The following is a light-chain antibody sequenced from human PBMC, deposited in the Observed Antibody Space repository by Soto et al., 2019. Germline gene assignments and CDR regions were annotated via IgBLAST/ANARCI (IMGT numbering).Light chain of an antibody. CDR3: QQYNKWPYT. Sequence: EIVMTQSPATLSVSPGERVALSCRASQTVSSNFAWYQQKPGQAPRLVIYGASTRATGIPARFSGSGSGTDFTLTISSLQSEDFARYYCQQYNKWPYTFGQGTKLEIK. CDR2: GAS. V-gene: IGKV3-15*01. CDR1: QTVSSN. J-gene: IGKJ2*01.